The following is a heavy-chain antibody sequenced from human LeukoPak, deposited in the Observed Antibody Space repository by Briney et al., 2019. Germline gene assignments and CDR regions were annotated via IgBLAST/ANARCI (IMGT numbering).Heavy chain of an antibody. CDR1: GATLGSYA. V-gene: IGHV1-69*06. J-gene: IGHJ6*04. Sequence: ASVKVSCKAAGATLGSYAIGWVRQPPRQGLEWMGGTIPIFGTANYAQKFQGRVTLTADKSTRTAYMELSSLGSEDTAVYYCARDDPYCSSTSCYEGGMDVWGKGTTVTVSS. CDR3: ARDDPYCSSTSCYEGGMDV. D-gene: IGHD2-2*01. CDR2: TIPIFGTA.